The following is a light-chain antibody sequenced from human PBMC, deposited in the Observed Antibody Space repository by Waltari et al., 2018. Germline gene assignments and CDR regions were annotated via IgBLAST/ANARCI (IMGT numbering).Light chain of an antibody. CDR2: EVS. Sequence: QSALTQPASVSGSPGQSITISCTGTSSDVGGYNFVSWFQQHPDKAPRLMIYEVSNRPLGVSNRFSGSKSGNAASLTISGRQAEDEADYYCSLYTSSSTYVFGTGTKVTFL. CDR1: SSDVGGYNF. CDR3: SLYTSSSTYV. J-gene: IGLJ1*01. V-gene: IGLV2-14*01.